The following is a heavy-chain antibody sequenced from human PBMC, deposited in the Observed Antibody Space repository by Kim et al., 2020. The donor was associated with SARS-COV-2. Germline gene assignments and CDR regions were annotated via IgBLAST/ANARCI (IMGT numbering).Heavy chain of an antibody. Sequence: SETLSLTCTVSGGSISSSSYYWGWIRQPPGKGLEWIGSIYYSGSTYYNPSLKSRVTISVDTSKNQFSLKLSPVTAADTAVYYWARIVATVTSYYFDYWGQGTLVTVSS. CDR2: IYYSGST. CDR1: GGSISSSSYY. V-gene: IGHV4-39*07. CDR3: ARIVATVTSYYFDY. D-gene: IGHD5-12*01. J-gene: IGHJ4*02.